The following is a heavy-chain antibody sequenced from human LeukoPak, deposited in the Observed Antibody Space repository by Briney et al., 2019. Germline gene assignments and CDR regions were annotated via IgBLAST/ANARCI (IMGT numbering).Heavy chain of an antibody. CDR2: ISPTGSTM. Sequence: GGSLRLSCATSEFTFSAYAMNWVRQAPGKGLEWVGYISPTGSTMFYAGSVKGRFTISRDNADNSLYLQMKSLRVEDTAMYYCVRGGWRIIETEGDSWGQGTLVTVSS. V-gene: IGHV3-48*04. CDR3: VRGGWRIIETEGDS. CDR1: EFTFSAYA. J-gene: IGHJ4*02. D-gene: IGHD2-15*01.